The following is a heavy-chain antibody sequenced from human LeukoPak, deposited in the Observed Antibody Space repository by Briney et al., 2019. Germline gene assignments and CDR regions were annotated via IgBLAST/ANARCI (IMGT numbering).Heavy chain of an antibody. CDR1: GFTFSSYA. D-gene: IGHD1-26*01. Sequence: PGGSLRLSCAASGFTFSSYAMSWVRQAPGKGLEWVSSISSSSSYIYYADSVKGRFTISRDNAKNSLYLQMNSLRAEDTAVYYCARATGASRAFDIWGQGTMVAVSS. CDR2: ISSSSSYI. V-gene: IGHV3-21*01. CDR3: ARATGASRAFDI. J-gene: IGHJ3*02.